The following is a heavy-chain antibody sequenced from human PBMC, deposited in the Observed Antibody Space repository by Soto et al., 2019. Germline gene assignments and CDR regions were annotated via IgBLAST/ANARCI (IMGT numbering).Heavy chain of an antibody. D-gene: IGHD6-19*01. V-gene: IGHV1-3*01. Sequence: QVKLVQSGAEVKKPGASVKVSCKASGYTFTSYAMHWVRQAPGQRLEWMGWINAGNGNTKYSQKFQGRVTITRDTSASTAYMELSSLRSEDTAVYYCARDYQSVAEYYFDYWGQGTLVTVSS. CDR1: GYTFTSYA. J-gene: IGHJ4*02. CDR3: ARDYQSVAEYYFDY. CDR2: INAGNGNT.